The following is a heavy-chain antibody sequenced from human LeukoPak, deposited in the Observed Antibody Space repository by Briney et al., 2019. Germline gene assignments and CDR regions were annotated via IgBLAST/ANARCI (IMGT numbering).Heavy chain of an antibody. Sequence: GGSLRLSSAASGFTCSSYSMNGVRQAPGKGLEWVSYISSSSSTIYYADSVKGRFTISRDNAKNSLYLQMNSLRDEDTAVYYCVRDATMVTMHYYYYGMDVWGQGTTVTVSS. D-gene: IGHD5-18*01. V-gene: IGHV3-48*02. J-gene: IGHJ6*02. CDR3: VRDATMVTMHYYYYGMDV. CDR2: ISSSSSTI. CDR1: GFTCSSYS.